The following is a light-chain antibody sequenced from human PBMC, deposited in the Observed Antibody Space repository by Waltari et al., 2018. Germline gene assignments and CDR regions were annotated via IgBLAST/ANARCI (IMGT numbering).Light chain of an antibody. J-gene: IGLJ2*01. V-gene: IGLV3-1*01. CDR2: QDS. Sequence: YELPQPPSVSVSPGQTVRITCSGGNLEDQYVCWYQQKTGQSPVLVMHQDSRRPSGIPERFSGSSSGNTATLTISGTHAMDEADYYCQAWDSISDVVFGGGTRLTVL. CDR3: QAWDSISDVV. CDR1: NLEDQY.